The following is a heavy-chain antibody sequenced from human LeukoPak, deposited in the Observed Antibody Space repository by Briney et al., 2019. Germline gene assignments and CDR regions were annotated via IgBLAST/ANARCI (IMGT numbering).Heavy chain of an antibody. CDR3: ATGYSYGHYFDY. J-gene: IGHJ4*02. D-gene: IGHD5-18*01. CDR2: INSDGSST. CDR1: GFTFSNYW. Sequence: PRGSLRLSCAVSGFTFSNYWMHWVRQAPGKGLVWVSRINSDGSSTSYADSVKGRFTISRDNAKNTLYLQMNSLRAEDTAVYYCATGYSYGHYFDYWGQGTLVTVSS. V-gene: IGHV3-74*01.